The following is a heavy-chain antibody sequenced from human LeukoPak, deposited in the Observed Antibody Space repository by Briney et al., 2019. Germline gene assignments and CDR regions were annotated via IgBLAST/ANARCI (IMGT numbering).Heavy chain of an antibody. Sequence: SETLSLTCTVSGGSISSYYWSWIRQPPGKGLEWIGYIFYSGSTNYNPSLKSRVTISVDTSKNQFSLKLSSVTAADTAVYYCARVYYSKSYDYWYFDLWGRGTLVTVSS. J-gene: IGHJ2*01. V-gene: IGHV4-59*01. CDR1: GGSISSYY. CDR3: ARVYYSKSYDYWYFDL. CDR2: IFYSGST. D-gene: IGHD5-12*01.